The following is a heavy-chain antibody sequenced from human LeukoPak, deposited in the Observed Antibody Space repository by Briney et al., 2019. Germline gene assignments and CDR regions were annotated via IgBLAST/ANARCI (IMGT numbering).Heavy chain of an antibody. V-gene: IGHV3-48*02. D-gene: IGHD1-26*01. CDR1: GFTFSSYS. Sequence: PGGSLRLSCAASGFTFSSYSMNWVRQAPGEGLEWVSHINSDGTNIAYADSVKGRFTISRDNAKNSLYLQLNSLRDEDTAVYYCARDYEWAFDYWGQGTLVTVSS. CDR3: ARDYEWAFDY. CDR2: INSDGTNI. J-gene: IGHJ4*02.